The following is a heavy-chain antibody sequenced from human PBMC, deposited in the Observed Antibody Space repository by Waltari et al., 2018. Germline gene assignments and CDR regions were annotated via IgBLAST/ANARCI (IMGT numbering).Heavy chain of an antibody. V-gene: IGHV4-4*07. Sequence: QVQLQESGPGLVKPSETLSLTCTVSGGSISSYYWSWIRQPAGKGLEWIGRIYTSGSTNYNPALKSRVTMSVDTSKNQFSLKLSSVTAADTAVYYCARVRSGMVRGAMNWFDPWGQGTLVTVSS. J-gene: IGHJ5*02. CDR3: ARVRSGMVRGAMNWFDP. CDR1: GGSISSYY. D-gene: IGHD3-10*01. CDR2: IYTSGST.